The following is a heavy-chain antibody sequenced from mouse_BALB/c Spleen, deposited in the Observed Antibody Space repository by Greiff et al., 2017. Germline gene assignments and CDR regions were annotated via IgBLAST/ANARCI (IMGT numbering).Heavy chain of an antibody. D-gene: IGHD1-2*01. CDR2: ISDGGSYT. V-gene: IGHV5-4*02. Sequence: EVQRVESGGGLVKPGGSLKLSCAASGFTFSDYYMYWVRQTPEKRLEWVATISDGGSYTYYQDSVKGRFTISRDNAKNNLYLQMSSLKSEDTAMYYCAREITTATGAMDYWGQGTSVTVSA. J-gene: IGHJ4*01. CDR1: GFTFSDYY. CDR3: AREITTATGAMDY.